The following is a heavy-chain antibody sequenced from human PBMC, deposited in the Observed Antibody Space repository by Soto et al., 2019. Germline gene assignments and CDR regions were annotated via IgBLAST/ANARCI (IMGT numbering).Heavy chain of an antibody. Sequence: QAQVVQSGAEVRKPGSSVKLSCKASEGTFNSYAIAWVRQAPGQGLAWMGGIIPYYNTLNYAQKFQDRVTVTADDSTKTVYMALSSLRSDDTAVSFCASGASRWYPYFFDSWDQGTLVTVSS. J-gene: IGHJ4*02. D-gene: IGHD6-13*01. CDR3: ASGASRWYPYFFDS. CDR2: IIPYYNTL. V-gene: IGHV1-69*01. CDR1: EGTFNSYA.